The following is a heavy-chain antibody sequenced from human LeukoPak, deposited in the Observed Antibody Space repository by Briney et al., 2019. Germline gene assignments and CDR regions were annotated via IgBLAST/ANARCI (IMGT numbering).Heavy chain of an antibody. Sequence: GGSLRLSCAASGFTFSSYGMHWVRQAPGKGLEWVAVISYDGSNKYYADSVKGRFTISRDNSKNTLYLQMNSLRAEDTAVYYCARDSLPPYDSSGYYYTTGYFDYWGQGTLVTVSS. CDR1: GFTFSSYG. V-gene: IGHV3-30*03. CDR2: ISYDGSNK. D-gene: IGHD3-22*01. CDR3: ARDSLPPYDSSGYYYTTGYFDY. J-gene: IGHJ4*02.